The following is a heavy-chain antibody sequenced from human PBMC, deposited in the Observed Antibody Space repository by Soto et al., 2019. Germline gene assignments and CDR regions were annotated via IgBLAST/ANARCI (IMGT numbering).Heavy chain of an antibody. V-gene: IGHV2-70*01. CDR1: GFSLNTSGVG. D-gene: IGHD2-15*01. J-gene: IGHJ4*02. CDR3: ARIFRGYCSGGSCYPGAYYFDY. Sequence: SGPTLVNPTQTLTLTCTFSGFSLNTSGVGVGWIRQPPGKALEWLALIDWDDDKYYSTSLKTRLTISKDTSKNQVVLTMTNMDPVDTATYYCARIFRGYCSGGSCYPGAYYFDYWGQGTLVTVSS. CDR2: IDWDDDK.